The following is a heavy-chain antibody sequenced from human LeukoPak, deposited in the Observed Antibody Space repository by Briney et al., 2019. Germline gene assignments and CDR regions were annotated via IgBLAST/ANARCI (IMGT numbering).Heavy chain of an antibody. CDR1: GFTFSIYS. V-gene: IGHV3-48*01. J-gene: IGHJ4*02. Sequence: GGSLRLSCAASGFTFSIYSMNWVRQAPGKGLEWVSYISSSSSSSTIHYADSVKGRFTISRDNAKNSLYLQMNSLRAEDTAAYYCARDLYPGYWGQGTLVTVSS. CDR2: ISSSSSSSTI. CDR3: ARDLYPGY. D-gene: IGHD3-16*01.